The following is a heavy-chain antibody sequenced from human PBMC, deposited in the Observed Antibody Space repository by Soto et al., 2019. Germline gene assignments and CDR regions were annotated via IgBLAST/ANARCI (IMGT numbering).Heavy chain of an antibody. D-gene: IGHD3-10*01. V-gene: IGHV4-30-2*01. J-gene: IGHJ4*02. CDR3: ASGGEGFDS. Sequence: SETLCRTCSVCVGSISSVGYSLSWIRQPPGKGLEWIGYIYHSGSTYYNPSLKSRVTISVDSSKNQFSLKLSSVTAADTAVYYCASGGEGFDSCGKGNLVTVSS. CDR2: IYHSGST. CDR1: VGSISSVGYS.